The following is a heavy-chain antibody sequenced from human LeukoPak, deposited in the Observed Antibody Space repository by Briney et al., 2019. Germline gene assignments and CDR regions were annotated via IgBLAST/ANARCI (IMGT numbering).Heavy chain of an antibody. J-gene: IGHJ5*02. V-gene: IGHV1-46*01. CDR2: INPSGGST. Sequence: GASVKVSCKASGYTFTSYYMHWVRQAPGQGLEWMGIINPSGGSTSYAQKFQGRVTMTRDTSTSTVYMELSSLRSEDTAVYYCARGGATGGYSTPNWFDPWGQGTLVTVSS. CDR3: ARGGATGGYSTPNWFDP. D-gene: IGHD2-15*01. CDR1: GYTFTSYY.